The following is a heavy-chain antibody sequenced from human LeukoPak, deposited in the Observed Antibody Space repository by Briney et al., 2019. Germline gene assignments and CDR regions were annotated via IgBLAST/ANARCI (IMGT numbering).Heavy chain of an antibody. Sequence: ASVKVSCKASGYTFTDYYFHWVRRAPGQGLEWMGWINPVSGGTKYAQKFQGRVTMPRDTSVTTAYMELSRLRSDDTAIYYCAREGGLLTTGQYYYCLDVWGKGTTVTVSS. CDR1: GYTFTDYY. D-gene: IGHD3-9*01. CDR3: AREGGLLTTGQYYYCLDV. CDR2: INPVSGGT. J-gene: IGHJ6*03. V-gene: IGHV1-2*02.